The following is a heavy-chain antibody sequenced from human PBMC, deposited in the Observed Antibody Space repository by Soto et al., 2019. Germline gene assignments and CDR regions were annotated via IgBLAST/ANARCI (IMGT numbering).Heavy chain of an antibody. CDR1: GYTFTGYY. V-gene: IGHV1-2*04. Sequence: ASVKVSCKASGYTFTGYYMHWVRQAPGQGLEWMGWINPNSGGTNYAQKFQGWVTMTRDTSISTAYMELSRLRSDDTAVYYCARVNRYSSSDGSGMDVWGQGTTVTVS. D-gene: IGHD6-13*01. CDR3: ARVNRYSSSDGSGMDV. J-gene: IGHJ6*02. CDR2: INPNSGGT.